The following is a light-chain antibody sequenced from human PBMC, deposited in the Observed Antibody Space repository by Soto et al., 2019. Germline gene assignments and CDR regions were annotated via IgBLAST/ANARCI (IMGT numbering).Light chain of an antibody. J-gene: IGLJ1*01. V-gene: IGLV2-14*01. CDR2: EVT. CDR1: SSDVGAYNF. CDR3: SSYTTSAPYV. Sequence: QSVLTQPASVSGSPGQSITISCTGTSSDVGAYNFVSWYQHHPGRAPKVIIYEVTIRPSGVSNRFSGSKSGNTASLTISGLQAEDEADYYCSSYTTSAPYVFGSGTKGTVL.